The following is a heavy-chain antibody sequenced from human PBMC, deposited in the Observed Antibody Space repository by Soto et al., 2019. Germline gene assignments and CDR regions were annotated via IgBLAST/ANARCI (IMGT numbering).Heavy chain of an antibody. CDR3: ARESGLGNDYGETLDYYYRMAV. Sequence: SVKVSCKASGGTFSSYAISWVLQAPGQGLEWMGGIIPIFGTANYAQKFQGRVTITADKSTSTAYMELSSLRSEDTAVYYCARESGLGNDYGETLDYYYRMAVWGPGTTVTVSS. D-gene: IGHD4-17*01. CDR2: IIPIFGTA. CDR1: GGTFSSYA. J-gene: IGHJ6*02. V-gene: IGHV1-69*06.